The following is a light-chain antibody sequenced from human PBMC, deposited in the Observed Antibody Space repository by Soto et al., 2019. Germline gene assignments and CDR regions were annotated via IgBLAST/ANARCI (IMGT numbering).Light chain of an antibody. CDR2: NDS. CDR1: SSNIGGNT. CDR3: ASWDASLSLLYV. V-gene: IGLV1-44*01. Sequence: SALTQPPSASGTPGQRVTISCSGSSSNIGGNTVNWYQLLPGTAPRLIIYNDSQRPSGVPDRFSASKSGTSASLAISGLQSEDEADYYCASWDASLSLLYVFGTGTKVTVL. J-gene: IGLJ1*01.